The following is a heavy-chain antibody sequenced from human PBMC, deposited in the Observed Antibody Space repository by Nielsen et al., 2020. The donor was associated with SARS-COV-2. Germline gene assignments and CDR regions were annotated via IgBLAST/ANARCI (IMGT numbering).Heavy chain of an antibody. CDR2: IYSSGTT. CDR3: ATPFFSGNFPGDPFDS. J-gene: IGHJ4*02. CDR1: GGSISTSSHS. V-gene: IGHV4-39*01. D-gene: IGHD1-26*01. Sequence: SETLSLTCTVSGGSISTSSHSWGWIRQPPGKGLEWIGTIYSSGTTYYGPSLRSRVTISIDRFKNRFSLRLSSVTAADTATYYCATPFFSGNFPGDPFDSWGRGALVTVSS.